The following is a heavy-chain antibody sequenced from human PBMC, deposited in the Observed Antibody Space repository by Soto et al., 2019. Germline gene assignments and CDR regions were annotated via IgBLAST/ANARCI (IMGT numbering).Heavy chain of an antibody. D-gene: IGHD4-17*01. CDR1: GGTFSSYA. Sequence: SVKVSCKASGGTFSSYAISWVRQAPGQGLEWMGGIIPIFGTANYAQKFQGRVTITADESTSTAYMELSNLRSEDTAVYYCASWADYGGRAAFDIWGQGTMVTVSS. J-gene: IGHJ3*02. CDR3: ASWADYGGRAAFDI. CDR2: IIPIFGTA. V-gene: IGHV1-69*13.